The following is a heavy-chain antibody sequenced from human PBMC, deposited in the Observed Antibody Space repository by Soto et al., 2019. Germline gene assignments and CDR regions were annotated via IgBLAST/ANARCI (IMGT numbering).Heavy chain of an antibody. Sequence: SETLSLTCAVYGGSFSDHYWSWIRQPPGKGLEWIGEINHSGSTNYNPSLKSRVTISVDTSKNQFSLKLSSVTAADTAVYYCAREGIAAAGIRFDPWGQGTLVTVSS. J-gene: IGHJ5*02. CDR3: AREGIAAAGIRFDP. CDR2: INHSGST. CDR1: GGSFSDHY. D-gene: IGHD6-13*01. V-gene: IGHV4-34*01.